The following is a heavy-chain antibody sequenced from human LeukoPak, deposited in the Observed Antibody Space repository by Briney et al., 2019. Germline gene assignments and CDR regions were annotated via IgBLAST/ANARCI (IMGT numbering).Heavy chain of an antibody. D-gene: IGHD3-22*01. CDR3: TTDRYYDSQGD. J-gene: IGHJ4*02. Sequence: GGSLRLSCAASGFAFSNAWMSWVRQAPGKGLEWVGRIKSKTDGGTTDYAAPVKGRFTISRDDSKNTLYLQMNSLKTEDTAVYYCTTDRYYDSQGDWGQGTLVTVSS. V-gene: IGHV3-15*01. CDR2: IKSKTDGGTT. CDR1: GFAFSNAW.